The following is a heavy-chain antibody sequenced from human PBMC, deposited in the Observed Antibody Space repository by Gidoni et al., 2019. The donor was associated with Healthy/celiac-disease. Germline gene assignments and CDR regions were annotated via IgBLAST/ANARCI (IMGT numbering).Heavy chain of an antibody. D-gene: IGHD7-27*01. CDR2: IDWDDDK. Sequence: QVTLRESGPALVKPKQTLPLTCPFPGLSLRNSGMCVSWIRQPPGKALEWLARIDWDDDKYYSTSLKTRLTIAKDTSKNQVVLTMTNMDPVDTATYYCARIRVTGLYDAFDIWGQGTMVTVSS. CDR3: ARIRVTGLYDAFDI. CDR1: GLSLRNSGMC. V-gene: IGHV2-70*15. J-gene: IGHJ3*02.